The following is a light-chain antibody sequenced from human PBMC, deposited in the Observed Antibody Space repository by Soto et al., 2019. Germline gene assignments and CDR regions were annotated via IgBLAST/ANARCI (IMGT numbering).Light chain of an antibody. CDR3: QQYDNLPPFT. CDR2: DAS. V-gene: IGKV1-33*01. J-gene: IGKJ3*01. Sequence: DIQMTQSPSSLSASVGDRVTITCQASQDISNYLNWYQQNPGKAPKLLIYDASNLETGGPSRFSGSGSVTDFTFTISSLQPEDIATYYCQQYDNLPPFTFGPGTKVDIK. CDR1: QDISNY.